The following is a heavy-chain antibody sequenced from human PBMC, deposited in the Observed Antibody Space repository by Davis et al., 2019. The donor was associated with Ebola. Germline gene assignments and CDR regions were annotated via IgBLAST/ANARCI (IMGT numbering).Heavy chain of an antibody. CDR3: ARGRSWPLDS. CDR1: GDSVSSNSAA. Sequence: SETLSLTCAIPGDSVSSNSAAWNWIRQSPSRGLEWLGRTYYRSKWYNDYAVSVKSRITFNSDTSKNQYSLQLNSVTPEDTAVYYCARGRSWPLDSWGQGTLVTVSS. D-gene: IGHD6-13*01. V-gene: IGHV6-1*01. CDR2: TYYRSKWYN. J-gene: IGHJ4*02.